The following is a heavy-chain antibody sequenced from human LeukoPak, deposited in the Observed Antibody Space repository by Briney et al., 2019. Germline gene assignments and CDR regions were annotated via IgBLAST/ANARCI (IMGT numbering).Heavy chain of an antibody. CDR2: ISGRTGAT. D-gene: IGHD5-12*01. CDR3: AKCGNSGCHLIDY. V-gene: IGHV3-23*01. J-gene: IGHJ4*02. CDR1: GITFTTNA. Sequence: GGSLRLSCAASGITFTTNAMSWVRQAPGKGLEWVSAISGRTGATYYADSEKGRFTISRDNSKSILYLQMDSLRAEDTAVYYCAKCGNSGCHLIDYWGQGTLVTVSS.